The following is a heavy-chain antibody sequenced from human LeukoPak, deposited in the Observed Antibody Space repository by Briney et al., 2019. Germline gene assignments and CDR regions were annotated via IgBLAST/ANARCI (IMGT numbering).Heavy chain of an antibody. J-gene: IGHJ4*02. CDR3: AKDRSGIDFDY. CDR1: GFTFSSYA. D-gene: IGHD6-25*01. CDR2: ISRNSGSI. Sequence: SGGSLRLSCAASGFTFSSYAMHWVRQAPGKGLEWVSGISRNSGSIGYADSVKGRFTISRDNAKNSLYLQMNSLRAEDTALYYCAKDRSGIDFDYWGQGTLVTVSS. V-gene: IGHV3-9*01.